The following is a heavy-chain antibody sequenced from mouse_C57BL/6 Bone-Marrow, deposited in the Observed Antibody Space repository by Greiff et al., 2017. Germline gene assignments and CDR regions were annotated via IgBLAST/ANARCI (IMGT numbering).Heavy chain of an antibody. D-gene: IGHD2-4*01. CDR2: IYPGGGYT. CDR3: EREGLRRGGCAY. J-gene: IGHJ3*01. Sequence: LQESGAELVRPGTSVKMSCKASGYTFTNYWIGWAKQRPGHGLEWIGDIYPGGGYTNYNEKFKGKATLTADKSSSTAYMQFSSLTSEDSAIYYGEREGLRRGGCAYWGQGTLVTVSA. CDR1: GYTFTNYW. V-gene: IGHV1-63*01.